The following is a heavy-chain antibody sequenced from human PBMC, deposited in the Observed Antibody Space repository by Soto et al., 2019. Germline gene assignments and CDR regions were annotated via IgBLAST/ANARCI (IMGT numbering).Heavy chain of an antibody. Sequence: GGSLRLSCAASGFTFSSYWMHWVRQAPGKGLVWVSRINSDGSSTSYADSVKGRFTISRDNAKNTLYLQMNSLRAEDTAVYYCARDYNYYDSSGYYYYYYGMDVWGQGTTVTVSS. CDR1: GFTFSSYW. J-gene: IGHJ6*02. V-gene: IGHV3-74*01. D-gene: IGHD3-22*01. CDR2: INSDGSST. CDR3: ARDYNYYDSSGYYYYYYGMDV.